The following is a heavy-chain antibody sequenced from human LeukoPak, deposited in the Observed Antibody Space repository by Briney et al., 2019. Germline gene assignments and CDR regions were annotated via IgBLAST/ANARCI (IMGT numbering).Heavy chain of an antibody. CDR3: ARVRFGEQYFDY. D-gene: IGHD3-10*01. Sequence: GGSLRLSCAASGFTFSSYAMHWVRQAPGKGLEWVAVISYDGSNKYYADSVKGRFTISRDNSKNTLYLQMNSLRAEDTAVYYCARVRFGEQYFDYWGQGTLVTVSS. CDR1: GFTFSSYA. J-gene: IGHJ4*02. V-gene: IGHV3-30-3*01. CDR2: ISYDGSNK.